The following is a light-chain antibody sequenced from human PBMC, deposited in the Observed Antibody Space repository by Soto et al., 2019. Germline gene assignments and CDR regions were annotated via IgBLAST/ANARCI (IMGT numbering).Light chain of an antibody. CDR3: CSYAGTSLCV. CDR2: DVS. CDR1: SSDVGGYNY. Sequence: QSVLTQPRSVSGSPGQSVTISCTGTSSDVGGYNYVSWYQQHPGKAPKLVIYDVSKPPSGVPDRFSGSKSGNTASLTISGLQYEAEDDYSCCSYAGTSLCVFGGGTKLTVL. V-gene: IGLV2-11*01. J-gene: IGLJ3*02.